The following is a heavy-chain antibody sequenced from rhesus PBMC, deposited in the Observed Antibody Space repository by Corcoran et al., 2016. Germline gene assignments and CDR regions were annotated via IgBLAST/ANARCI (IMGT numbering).Heavy chain of an antibody. CDR2: ISGSSRST. D-gene: IGHD6-31*01. J-gene: IGHJ4*01. Sequence: QVQLQESGPGLVKPSETLSLTCDVSGYSISSGYYWGWIRQPPGKGLEYIGYISGSSRSTYYSPSLKSRVTISKDTSKNQFSLKLSSVTAADTAVYYCARDSDSSGWYYFDYWGQGVLVTVSS. V-gene: IGHV4-99*02. CDR1: GYSISSGYY. CDR3: ARDSDSSGWYYFDY.